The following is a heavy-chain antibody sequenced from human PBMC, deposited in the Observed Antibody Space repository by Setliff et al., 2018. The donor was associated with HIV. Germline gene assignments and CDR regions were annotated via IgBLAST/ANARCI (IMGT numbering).Heavy chain of an antibody. CDR2: MSTYNGNT. V-gene: IGHV1-8*02. D-gene: IGHD2-8*01. Sequence: ASVKVSCKTTGGTFNIFSITWVRQAPGQGLEWMGWMSTYNGNTNYAQKVQGRVAMTRNTSISTAYMDLSSLRSEDTAVYYCARGKVLRGNILYYWGQGTLVTVSS. CDR1: GGTFNIFS. J-gene: IGHJ4*02. CDR3: ARGKVLRGNILYY.